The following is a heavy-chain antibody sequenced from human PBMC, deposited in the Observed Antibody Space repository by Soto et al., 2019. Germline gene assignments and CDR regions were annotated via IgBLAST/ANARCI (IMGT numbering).Heavy chain of an antibody. V-gene: IGHV4-39*01. Sequence: SETLSLTCTVSGGSISSIILSWGWVRQPPGKGLEWIGAIYNTGRTSYNPSLESRVTVSVDMSKNQFSLKMTSVTAADTAIYHCVRYDTWGHGILVTVSS. CDR2: IYNTGRT. J-gene: IGHJ5*01. CDR3: VRYDT. CDR1: GGSISSIILS.